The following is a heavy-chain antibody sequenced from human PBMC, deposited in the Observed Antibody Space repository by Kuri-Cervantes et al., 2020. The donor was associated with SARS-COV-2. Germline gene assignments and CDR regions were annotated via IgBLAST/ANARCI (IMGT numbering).Heavy chain of an antibody. CDR3: AKGSGAVTGVFAY. CDR2: ISGSGGST. V-gene: IGHV3-23*01. J-gene: IGHJ4*02. D-gene: IGHD2-21*02. Sequence: GESLKISCVASGFTFRNYAMSWVRQAPGKGLEWVSAISGSGGSTYYADSVKGLFTISRDNSKNTLYLQMNSLRAEDTAVYYCAKGSGAVTGVFAYWGQGTLVHVSS. CDR1: GFTFRNYA.